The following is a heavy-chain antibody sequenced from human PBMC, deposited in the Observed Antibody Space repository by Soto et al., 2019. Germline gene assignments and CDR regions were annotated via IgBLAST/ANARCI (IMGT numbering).Heavy chain of an antibody. CDR3: TRGGDDGGRQEAFDI. CDR2: INQVGSEK. CDR1: GFFFPTYW. V-gene: IGHV3-7*03. D-gene: IGHD4-17*01. J-gene: IGHJ3*02. Sequence: EVQLVESGGGLVQPGGSLRLSCAASGFFFPTYWMSWVRQAPGKGLEWVADINQVGSEKYHVDSVKGRFTISRDNPKKSLYLQMNSLRAEDTAIYYCTRGGDDGGRQEAFDIWGQGTMVTVSS.